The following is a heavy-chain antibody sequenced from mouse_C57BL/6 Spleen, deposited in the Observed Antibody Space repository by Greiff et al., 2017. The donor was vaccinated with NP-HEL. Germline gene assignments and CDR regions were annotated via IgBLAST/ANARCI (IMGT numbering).Heavy chain of an antibody. J-gene: IGHJ3*01. CDR1: GYTFTSYW. CDR2: IDPSDSET. D-gene: IGHD3-2*02. V-gene: IGHV1-52*01. Sequence: QVQLQQPGAELVRPGSSVKLSCKASGYTFTSYWMHWVKQRPIQGLEWIGNIDPSDSETHYNQKFKDKATLTVDKSSSTAYMQLSSLTSEDSAVYYCARLGGSSGWAYWGQGTLVTVSA. CDR3: ARLGGSSGWAY.